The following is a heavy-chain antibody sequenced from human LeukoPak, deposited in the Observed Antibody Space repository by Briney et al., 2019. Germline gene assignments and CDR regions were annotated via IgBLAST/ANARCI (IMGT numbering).Heavy chain of an antibody. CDR3: ARDARLAAAGTFDY. V-gene: IGHV4-61*01. CDR2: IYYSGRT. Sequence: KASETLSLTCTVSGVSVSSSTYFWSWIRQPPGKGLEWIGYIYYSGRTSSDPSVKSRVTMSVDTPKNQFSLRLSSVTAADTAVYYCARDARLAAAGTFDYWGQGTLVTVSS. J-gene: IGHJ4*02. CDR1: GVSVSSSTYF. D-gene: IGHD6-13*01.